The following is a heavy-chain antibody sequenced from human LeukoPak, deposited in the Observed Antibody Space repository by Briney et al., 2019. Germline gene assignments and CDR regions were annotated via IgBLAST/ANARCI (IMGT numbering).Heavy chain of an antibody. CDR1: GGSISSSSYY. Sequence: SETLSLTCTVSGGSISSSSYYWAGSASPPGKGLEWIGSIYYSGSTYYNPSLKSRVTISVDTSKNQFSLKLSSVTAADTAVYYCASPRYYYDSSGYYEVLDYWGQGTLVTVSS. J-gene: IGHJ4*02. CDR2: IYYSGST. V-gene: IGHV4-39*01. CDR3: ASPRYYYDSSGYYEVLDY. D-gene: IGHD3-22*01.